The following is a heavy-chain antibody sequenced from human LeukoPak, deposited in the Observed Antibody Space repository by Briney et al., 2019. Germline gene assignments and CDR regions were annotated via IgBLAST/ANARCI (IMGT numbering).Heavy chain of an antibody. CDR3: AKWVGSYGYYFDY. J-gene: IGHJ4*02. CDR2: TSYDGSNK. Sequence: GGSLRLSCAASGFTFSSYGMHWVRQAPGKGLEWVAVTSYDGSNKYYADSVKGRFTISRDNSKNTLYLQMNSLRAEDTAVYYCAKWVGSYGYYFDYWGQGTLVTVSS. V-gene: IGHV3-30*18. D-gene: IGHD5-18*01. CDR1: GFTFSSYG.